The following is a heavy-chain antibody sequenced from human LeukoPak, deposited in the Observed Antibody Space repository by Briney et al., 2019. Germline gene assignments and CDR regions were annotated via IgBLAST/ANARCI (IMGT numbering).Heavy chain of an antibody. CDR2: ISGSGGST. CDR1: GFTVSSNY. V-gene: IGHV3-23*01. D-gene: IGHD3-9*01. Sequence: PGGSLRLSCAASGFTVSSNYMSWVRQAPGKGLEWVSGISGSGGSTYYADSVKGRLTISRDNSKNTLYLQMNSLRAEDTAVYYCAKGDYDILTGYSSTLSYWGQGTLVTVSS. CDR3: AKGDYDILTGYSSTLSY. J-gene: IGHJ4*02.